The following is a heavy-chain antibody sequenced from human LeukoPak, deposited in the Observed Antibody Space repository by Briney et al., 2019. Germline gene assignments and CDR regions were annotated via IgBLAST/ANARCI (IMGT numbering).Heavy chain of an antibody. Sequence: GGSLRLSCAASGFTFSSYAMHWVRQAPGKGLEWVAVISYDGGNKYYADSVMGRFTISRDNSKNTLYLQMNSLRAEDTAVYYCARSYYDFWRGYLYYYYYGMDVWGQGTTVTVSS. CDR3: ARSYYDFWRGYLYYYYYGMDV. V-gene: IGHV3-30-3*01. D-gene: IGHD3-3*01. CDR1: GFTFSSYA. J-gene: IGHJ6*02. CDR2: ISYDGGNK.